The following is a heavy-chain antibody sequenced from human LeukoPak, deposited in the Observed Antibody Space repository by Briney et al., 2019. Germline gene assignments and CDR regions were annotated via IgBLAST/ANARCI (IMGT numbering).Heavy chain of an antibody. D-gene: IGHD1-26*01. V-gene: IGHV3-11*01. CDR2: IDTSSSTI. CDR1: GFIFSGYD. Sequence: GGSLRLSCAASGFIFSGYDMTWIRQAPGKGLEWISYIDTSSSTIYYADPVKGRFTISRDNAKNSLFLQMNSLGAEDTAVYYGARDRGPCTAWGQGTLVTVSS. J-gene: IGHJ4*02. CDR3: ARDRGPCTA.